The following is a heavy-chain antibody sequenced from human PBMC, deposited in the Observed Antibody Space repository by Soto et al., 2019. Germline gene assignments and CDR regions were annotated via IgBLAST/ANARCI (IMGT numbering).Heavy chain of an antibody. Sequence: QVQLVQSGAEVRKPGSSVKVSCKASGGTFSSYAISWVRQAPGQGLEWMGGIIPIFGTANYAQKFQGRVTITADESTSTAYRELSSLRSEDTAVYYCARDRVGANPYGMDVWGQGTTVTVSS. CDR1: GGTFSSYA. CDR3: ARDRVGANPYGMDV. D-gene: IGHD1-26*01. CDR2: IIPIFGTA. J-gene: IGHJ6*02. V-gene: IGHV1-69*12.